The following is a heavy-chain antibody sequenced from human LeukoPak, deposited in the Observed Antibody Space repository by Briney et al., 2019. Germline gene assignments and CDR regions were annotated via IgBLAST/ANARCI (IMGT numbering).Heavy chain of an antibody. CDR3: ARDVYPYYFDS. CDR2: IYYSGST. D-gene: IGHD5/OR15-5a*01. V-gene: IGHV4-30-4*01. J-gene: IGHJ4*02. CDR1: GGSISSGDYY. Sequence: SETLSLTCTVIGGSISSGDYYWSWIRQPRGKGLEWIGYIYYSGSTYYSPSLKSRVSISVGTSPNQFSLNLRSVTAADTAVYYCARDVYPYYFDSWGQGIMVSVPS.